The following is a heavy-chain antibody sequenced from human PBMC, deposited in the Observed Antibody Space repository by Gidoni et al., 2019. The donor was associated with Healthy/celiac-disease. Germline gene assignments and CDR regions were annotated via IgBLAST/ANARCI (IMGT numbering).Heavy chain of an antibody. CDR1: GGSISSGGYY. Sequence: QVQLQESGPGLVKPSQTLSLTCTVSGGSISSGGYYWSWIRQHPGKGLEWIGYIYYSGSTYYNPSLKSRVTISVDTSKNQFSLKLSSVTAADTAVYYCARVQYAATISSGGLYYYYGMDVWGQGTTVTVSS. V-gene: IGHV4-31*03. J-gene: IGHJ6*02. CDR2: IYYSGST. CDR3: ARVQYAATISSGGLYYYYGMDV. D-gene: IGHD5-12*01.